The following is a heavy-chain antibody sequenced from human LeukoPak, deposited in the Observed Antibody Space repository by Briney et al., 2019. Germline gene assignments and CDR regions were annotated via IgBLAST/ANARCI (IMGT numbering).Heavy chain of an antibody. CDR3: ARFGAHIFPKGGRYYYMDV. CDR2: IYYSGST. J-gene: IGHJ6*03. D-gene: IGHD3-16*01. V-gene: IGHV4-59*01. CDR1: GGSISGYY. Sequence: PSETLSLTCSVSGGSISGYYWTWIRQPPGKGLECIGYIYYSGSTNYNPSLKSRVTISVDTSKNEFSLKLSSVTAADTAVYYCARFGAHIFPKGGRYYYMDVWGKGTTVTVSS.